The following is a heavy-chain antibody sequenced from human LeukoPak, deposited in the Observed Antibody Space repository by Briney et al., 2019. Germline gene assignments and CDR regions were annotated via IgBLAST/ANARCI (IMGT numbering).Heavy chain of an antibody. Sequence: KASETLFLTCTVSGGSISSYYWSWIRQPPGKGLEWIGYIYYSGSTNYNPSLKSRVTISVDTSKNQFSLKLSSVTAADTAVYYCARGLAFDYWGQGTLVTVSS. CDR2: IYYSGST. CDR1: GGSISSYY. CDR3: ARGLAFDY. V-gene: IGHV4-59*01. J-gene: IGHJ4*02.